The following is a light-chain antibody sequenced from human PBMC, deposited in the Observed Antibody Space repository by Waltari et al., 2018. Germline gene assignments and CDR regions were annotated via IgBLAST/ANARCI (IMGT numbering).Light chain of an antibody. V-gene: IGKV1-8*01. J-gene: IGKJ2*01. CDR2: AAS. CDR3: QQYYSYPYT. Sequence: AIRMTQPPSSFSASTGERVTITCRASQGISSYLAWYQQNPGKAPKLLIYAASTLQSGVPSRFSGSGSGTDFTLTISCLQSEDFATYYCQQYYSYPYTFGQGTKLEIK. CDR1: QGISSY.